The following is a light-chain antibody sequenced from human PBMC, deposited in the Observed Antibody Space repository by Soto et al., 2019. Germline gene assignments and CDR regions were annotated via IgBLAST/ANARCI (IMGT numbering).Light chain of an antibody. CDR2: ENN. Sequence: QSVLTQPPSVSAAPGQKVTISCSGSSSDIGNNYVSWYQQLPGTAPKLLIYENNKRPSGIPDRFSGSKSGTSATLGITGLQTGDEADYYCGTWDNSLSAWLFGGGTKVTVL. CDR1: SSDIGNNY. J-gene: IGLJ3*02. V-gene: IGLV1-51*02. CDR3: GTWDNSLSAWL.